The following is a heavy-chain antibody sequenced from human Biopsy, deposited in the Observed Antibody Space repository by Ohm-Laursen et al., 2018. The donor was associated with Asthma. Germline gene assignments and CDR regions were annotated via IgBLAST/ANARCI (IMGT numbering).Heavy chain of an antibody. CDR3: VRHQYSSSWSTFDY. D-gene: IGHD3-22*01. CDR2: MYHSGSP. V-gene: IGHV4-39*01. J-gene: IGHJ4*02. CDR1: GGSITSSSYY. Sequence: SETLSLTWTVSGGSITSSSYYWGWIRQPPGKGMEWIGSMYHSGSPYSHPSLKSRATISVDTSKNQLSLKMSSVTAADTAVYFCVRHQYSSSWSTFDYWGQGALVTVSS.